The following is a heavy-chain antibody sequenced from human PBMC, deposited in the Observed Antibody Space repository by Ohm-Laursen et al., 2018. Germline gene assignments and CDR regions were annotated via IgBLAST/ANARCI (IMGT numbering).Heavy chain of an antibody. Sequence: SLRLSCTASGFTISSHYMTWVRQAPGKGLEWVSGISGNGGSSYHADSVKGRFTISRDNSKNTLYLQMSSLRAEDTAVYYCAAVLIRAFDIWGQGTLVTVSS. J-gene: IGHJ3*02. CDR2: ISGNGGSS. CDR3: AAVLIRAFDI. D-gene: IGHD3-22*01. V-gene: IGHV3-23*01. CDR1: GFTISSHY.